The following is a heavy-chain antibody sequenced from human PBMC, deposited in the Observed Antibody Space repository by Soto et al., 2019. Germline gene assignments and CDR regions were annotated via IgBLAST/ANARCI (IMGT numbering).Heavy chain of an antibody. CDR1: GGSISSYY. V-gene: IGHV4-59*08. CDR3: AKTIFGVVYSYFDY. D-gene: IGHD3-3*01. J-gene: IGHJ4*02. CDR2: IYYSGST. Sequence: SETLSLTCTVSGGSISSYYWIWIRQPPGKGLEWIGYIYYSGSTNYNPSLKSRVTISVDTSKNQFSLKLSSVTAADTAVYYCAKTIFGVVYSYFDYWGQGTLVTVSS.